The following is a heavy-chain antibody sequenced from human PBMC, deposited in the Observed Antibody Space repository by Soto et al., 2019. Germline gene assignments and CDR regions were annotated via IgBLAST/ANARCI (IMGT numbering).Heavy chain of an antibody. Sequence: PSETLSLTCTVSGGSISSYYWSWIRQPPGKELEWIGYIYYSGSTNYNPSLKGRVTISVDTFKNQFSLKLSSVTTADTAVYYCARGYDFWSGYYSAPPHYYYMDVWGKGTTVTVSS. CDR1: GGSISSYY. D-gene: IGHD3-3*01. J-gene: IGHJ6*03. CDR2: IYYSGST. V-gene: IGHV4-59*01. CDR3: ARGYDFWSGYYSAPPHYYYMDV.